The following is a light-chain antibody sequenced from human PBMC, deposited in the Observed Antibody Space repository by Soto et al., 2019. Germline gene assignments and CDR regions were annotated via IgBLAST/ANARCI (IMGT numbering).Light chain of an antibody. CDR3: QQHNDWPT. CDR2: GAS. J-gene: IGKJ5*01. CDR1: QSVSIN. Sequence: IAMTQSQDTVSVSPAARASLPGRASQSVSINLAWYQQKPGQAPRLLIYGASTRATGIPARFSGSGSGTEFILTISSVESEDFAIYYCQQHNDWPTFGQGTRLEIK. V-gene: IGKV3-15*01.